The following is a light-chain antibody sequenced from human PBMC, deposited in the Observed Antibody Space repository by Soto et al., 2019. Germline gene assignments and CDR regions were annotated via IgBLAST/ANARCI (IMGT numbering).Light chain of an antibody. J-gene: IGLJ2*01. V-gene: IGLV4-60*03. CDR3: ETWDSNTRV. CDR1: SGHSSYI. CDR2: LEDSGNY. Sequence: QPVLTQSSSASASLGSSVKLTCTLSSGHSSYIIAWHQQQPGKAPRYLMKLEDSGNYNKGSGVPDRFSGSSSGADRYLTISHLQSEDEADYYCETWDSNTRVFGGGTKLTVL.